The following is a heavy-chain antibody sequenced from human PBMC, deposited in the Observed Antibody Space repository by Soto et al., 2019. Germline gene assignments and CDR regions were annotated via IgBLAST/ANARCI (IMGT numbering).Heavy chain of an antibody. V-gene: IGHV3-30*18. CDR3: ANNPLTAPYYYGMDV. CDR1: GFTFSSYG. J-gene: IGHJ6*02. Sequence: GGSLRLSCAASGFTFSSYGMHWVRQAPGKGLEWVAVISYDGSNKYYADSVKGRFTISRDNSKNTLYLQMNSLRAEDTAVYYCANNPLTAPYYYGMDVWGQGXTVTVYS. D-gene: IGHD5-18*01. CDR2: ISYDGSNK.